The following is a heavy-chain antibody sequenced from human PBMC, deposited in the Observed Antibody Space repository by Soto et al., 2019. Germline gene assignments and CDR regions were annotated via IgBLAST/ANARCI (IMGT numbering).Heavy chain of an antibody. V-gene: IGHV3-23*01. CDR2: ISGSGTST. J-gene: IGHJ4*02. CDR3: AKENTPDYGDYVDY. Sequence: VGSLRLSCAASGFTFSSYAMSWVRQAPGKGLKWISSISGSGTSTYYADSVKGRFTISRDNSKNTMYLQMNSLRAEDTALYFCAKENTPDYGDYVDYWGQGTLVTVSS. D-gene: IGHD4-17*01. CDR1: GFTFSSYA.